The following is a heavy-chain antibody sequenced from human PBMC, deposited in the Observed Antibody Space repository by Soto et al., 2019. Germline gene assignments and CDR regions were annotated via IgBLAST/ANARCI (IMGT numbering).Heavy chain of an antibody. Sequence: SETLSLTCTVTGDSSSRYYWSWIRQPPGKGLEWIGYISYSGSTNYNPSLKSRVTISADKSISTAYLQWSSLKASDTAMYYCARHQDGYNLDYWGQGTLVTVSS. V-gene: IGHV4-59*08. CDR1: GDSSSRYY. CDR3: ARHQDGYNLDY. J-gene: IGHJ4*02. D-gene: IGHD5-12*01. CDR2: ISYSGST.